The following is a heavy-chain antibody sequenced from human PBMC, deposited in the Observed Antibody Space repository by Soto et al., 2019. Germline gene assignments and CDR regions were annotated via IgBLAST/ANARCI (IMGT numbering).Heavy chain of an antibody. Sequence: SATLSLTCTVSGGSISSGDYYWSWIRQPPGKGLEWIGYIYYSVITYYNPSLMSRVTISVDTSKNQFSLKLSSVTAADTAVYYCARATNRKGNCSGGSCYSENYYYYGMDVWGQGATVTVSS. V-gene: IGHV4-30-4*01. CDR3: ARATNRKGNCSGGSCYSENYYYYGMDV. CDR2: IYYSVIT. D-gene: IGHD2-15*01. J-gene: IGHJ6*02. CDR1: GGSISSGDYY.